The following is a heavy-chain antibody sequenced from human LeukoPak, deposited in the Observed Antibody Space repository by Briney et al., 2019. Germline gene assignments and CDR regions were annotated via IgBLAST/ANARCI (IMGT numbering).Heavy chain of an antibody. CDR1: GFTFSSYS. V-gene: IGHV3-48*04. J-gene: IGHJ4*02. D-gene: IGHD5-24*01. CDR2: ISSSSSTI. CDR3: AKASGDGYNLFDY. Sequence: GGSLRLSCAASGFTFSSYSMNWVRQAPGKGLEWVSYISSSSSTIYYADSVKGRFTISRDNAKNSLYLQMNSLRAEDTAVYYCAKASGDGYNLFDYWGQGTLVTVSS.